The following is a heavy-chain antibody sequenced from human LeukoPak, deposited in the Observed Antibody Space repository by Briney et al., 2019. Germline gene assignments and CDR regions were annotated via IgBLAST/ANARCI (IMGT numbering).Heavy chain of an antibody. V-gene: IGHV1-46*01. CDR3: ARDNVHLAAAGADHYYYYMDV. J-gene: IGHJ6*03. CDR1: GYTFTSYY. Sequence: ASVKVSCKASGYTFTSYYMHWVRQAPGQGLEWMGIINPSGGSTSYAQKFQGRVTMTRGMSTSTVYMELSSLRSEDTAVYYCARDNVHLAAAGADHYYYYMDVWGKGTTVTVSS. CDR2: INPSGGST. D-gene: IGHD6-13*01.